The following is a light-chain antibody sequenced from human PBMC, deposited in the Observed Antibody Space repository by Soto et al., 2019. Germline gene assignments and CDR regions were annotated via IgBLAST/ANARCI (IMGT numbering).Light chain of an antibody. CDR3: QQYHNWRT. Sequence: EIVMTQSPATLSVSPGERATLSCRASQSVSSNLGWYQQKPGQAPRLLIHGASTRAAGIPARFSGSGSGTEFTLTISSLQSEDVAVYYCQQYHNWRTFGQGTKVEIK. CDR1: QSVSSN. J-gene: IGKJ1*01. CDR2: GAS. V-gene: IGKV3-15*01.